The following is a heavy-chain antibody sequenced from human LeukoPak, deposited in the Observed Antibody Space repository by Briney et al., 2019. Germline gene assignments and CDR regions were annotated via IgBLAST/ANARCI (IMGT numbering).Heavy chain of an antibody. Sequence: GASVKVSCKASGNTFTSYGITWVRQAPGQGLEWMGWISTYNGNTNYAQNLQGRVTMTTDTSTSTAYMDLRSLRSDDTAVYYCARGRGSTSRYWGQGTLVTVSS. J-gene: IGHJ4*02. V-gene: IGHV1-18*01. D-gene: IGHD5-12*01. CDR2: ISTYNGNT. CDR3: ARGRGSTSRY. CDR1: GNTFTSYG.